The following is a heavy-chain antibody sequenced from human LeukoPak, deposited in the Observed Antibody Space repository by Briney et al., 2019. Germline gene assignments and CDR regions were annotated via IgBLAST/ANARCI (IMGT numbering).Heavy chain of an antibody. V-gene: IGHV4-39*07. CDR1: GGSISSSSYY. Sequence: SETLSLTCTVSGGSISSSSYYWGWIRQPPGKGLDWIGSIYYSGSTYYHPSLKSRVTISVDTSRNQFSLKLSSVTAADTAVYYCARAQLGYCSSTSCSWFDPWGQGTLVTVSS. J-gene: IGHJ5*02. CDR3: ARAQLGYCSSTSCSWFDP. CDR2: IYYSGST. D-gene: IGHD2-2*01.